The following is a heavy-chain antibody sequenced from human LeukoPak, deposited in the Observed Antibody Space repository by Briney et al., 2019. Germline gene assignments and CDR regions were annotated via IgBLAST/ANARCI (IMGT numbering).Heavy chain of an antibody. D-gene: IGHD3-22*01. V-gene: IGHV2-5*02. Sequence: SGPTLVNPTQTLTLTCTFSGFSLSTSGVGVGWIRQPPGKALEWLALIYWDDDKRYRPSLESRLTITKDTSKNQVDLTMTNMDPVDTATYFCAHRSYSNRSGYYHHWGQGTLVTVSS. J-gene: IGHJ5*02. CDR3: AHRSYSNRSGYYHH. CDR1: GFSLSTSGVG. CDR2: IYWDDDK.